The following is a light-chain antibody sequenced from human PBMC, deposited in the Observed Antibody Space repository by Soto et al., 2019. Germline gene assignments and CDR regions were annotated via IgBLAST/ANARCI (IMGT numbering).Light chain of an antibody. V-gene: IGKV3-15*01. CDR3: QQYHNWPPEIT. CDR2: GAS. Sequence: EIEMTQSPATLSVSPGERATLSCRASQSVGSNLAWYQQKPGQAPSLLIYGASTRATGIPARFSGSGSGTEFTLTLSSLQSEDFAVYYCQQYHNWPPEITFGQGTRLEIK. J-gene: IGKJ5*01. CDR1: QSVGSN.